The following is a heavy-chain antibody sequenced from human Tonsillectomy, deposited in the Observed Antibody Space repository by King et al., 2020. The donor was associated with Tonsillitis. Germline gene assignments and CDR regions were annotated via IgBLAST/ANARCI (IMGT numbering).Heavy chain of an antibody. D-gene: IGHD6-19*01. CDR2: MSYDGRNI. CDR3: AKNDDSGWPYFFDY. V-gene: IGHV3-30*18. J-gene: IGHJ4*02. Sequence: VQLVESGGGVVQPGRSLRLSCAASGFTFSRFGMHWVRRAPGKGLEWVAAMSYDGRNIYYADSVKGRFTISRDNSKNTLFLQMNSLRGEDTAEYFCAKNDDSGWPYFFDYWGQGTLVTVAS. CDR1: GFTFSRFG.